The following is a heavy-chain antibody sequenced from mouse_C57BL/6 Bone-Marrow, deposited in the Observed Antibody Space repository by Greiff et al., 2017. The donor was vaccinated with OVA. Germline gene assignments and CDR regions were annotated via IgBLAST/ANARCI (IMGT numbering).Heavy chain of an antibody. J-gene: IGHJ1*03. CDR3: AIRLPHYV. D-gene: IGHD5-5*01. CDR2: IHPSDSDT. Sequence: VKQRPGQGLEWIGRIHPSDSDTNYNQKFKGKATLTVDKSSSTAYMQLSSLTSEDSAVYYCAIRLPHYVWGTGTTVTVSS. V-gene: IGHV1-74*01.